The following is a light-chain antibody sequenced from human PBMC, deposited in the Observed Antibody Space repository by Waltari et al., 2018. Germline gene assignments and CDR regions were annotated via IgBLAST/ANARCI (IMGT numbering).Light chain of an antibody. CDR2: RNT. V-gene: IGLV1-47*01. CDR3: AVWDDRLSAWV. Sequence: QSVVTQPPSASGTPGQRVTIPCSGGSSNIADHYVLWYQQLPQTAPRLLIYRNTDRPSGVPDRFSGSKSGTSASLAISGLRSEDEADYYCAVWDDRLSAWVFGGGTKLTVL. CDR1: SSNIADHY. J-gene: IGLJ3*02.